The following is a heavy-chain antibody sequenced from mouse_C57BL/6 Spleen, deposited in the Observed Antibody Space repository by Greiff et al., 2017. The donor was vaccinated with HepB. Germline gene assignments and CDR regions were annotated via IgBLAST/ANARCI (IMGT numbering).Heavy chain of an antibody. CDR3: ARPGIGY. J-gene: IGHJ2*01. D-gene: IGHD2-14*01. Sequence: VQLQQSGPELVKPGASVKISCKASGYAFSSSWMNWVKQRPGKGLEWIGRIYPGDGDTNYNGKFKGKATLTADKSSSTAYMQLSSLTSEDSAVYFCARPGIGYWGQGTTLTVSS. V-gene: IGHV1-82*01. CDR1: GYAFSSSW. CDR2: IYPGDGDT.